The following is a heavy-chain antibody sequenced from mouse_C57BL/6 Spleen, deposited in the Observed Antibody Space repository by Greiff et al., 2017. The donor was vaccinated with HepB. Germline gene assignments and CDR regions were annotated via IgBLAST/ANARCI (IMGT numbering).Heavy chain of an antibody. CDR2: IYPGDGDT. CDR3: SRNDYAIAMDY. D-gene: IGHD2-4*01. Sequence: GQLQQSGPELVKPGASVKISCKASGYAFSSSWMNWVKQRPGKGLEWIGRIYPGDGDTNYNGKFKGKATLTADKYSSTAYMQLSSLTSEDSAVCFCSRNDYAIAMDYWGQGTSVTVSS. J-gene: IGHJ4*01. CDR1: GYAFSSSW. V-gene: IGHV1-82*01.